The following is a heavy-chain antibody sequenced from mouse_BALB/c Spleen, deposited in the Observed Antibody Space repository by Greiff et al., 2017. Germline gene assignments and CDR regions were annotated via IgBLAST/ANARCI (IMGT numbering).Heavy chain of an antibody. CDR3: AREEDSSSAWFAY. Sequence: QVHVKQPGAELVRPGASVKLSCKASGYTFTSYWMNWVKQRPEQGLEWIGRIDPYDSETHYNQKFKDKAILTVDKSSSTAYMQLSSLTSEDSAVYYCAREEDSSSAWFAYWGQGTLVTVSA. J-gene: IGHJ3*01. D-gene: IGHD1-1*01. CDR2: IDPYDSET. CDR1: GYTFTSYW. V-gene: IGHV1-52*01.